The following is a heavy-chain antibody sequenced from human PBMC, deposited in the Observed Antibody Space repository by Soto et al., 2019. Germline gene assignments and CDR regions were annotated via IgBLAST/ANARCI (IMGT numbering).Heavy chain of an antibody. Sequence: QVQLVESGGSLVKPGGSLRLSCAASGFTFSEYYMSWIRQAPGKGLEWVSYISSSSSYTNYADSVKGRFTISRDNAKNSLYLQMNSLRAEDTAVYYCARSSSGWYTSPLDYWGQGTLVTVSS. D-gene: IGHD6-19*01. CDR2: ISSSSSYT. J-gene: IGHJ4*02. CDR1: GFTFSEYY. V-gene: IGHV3-11*06. CDR3: ARSSSGWYTSPLDY.